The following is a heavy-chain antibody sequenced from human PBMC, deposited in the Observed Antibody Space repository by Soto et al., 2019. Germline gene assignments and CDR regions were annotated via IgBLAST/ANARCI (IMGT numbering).Heavy chain of an antibody. CDR2: INSDGSST. Sequence: GGSLRLSCAASGFTFSYYWMHWVRQAPGKGLVWVSRINSDGSSTSFADSVKGRFSISRDNAKNTLYLLMTSLRAEDTAVYYCVREGAAGSFDYWGQGT. CDR1: GFTFSYYW. CDR3: VREGAAGSFDY. V-gene: IGHV3-74*01. D-gene: IGHD6-13*01. J-gene: IGHJ4*02.